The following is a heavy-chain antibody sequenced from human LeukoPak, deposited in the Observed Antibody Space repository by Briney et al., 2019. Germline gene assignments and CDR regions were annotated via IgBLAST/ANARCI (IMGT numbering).Heavy chain of an antibody. CDR3: ASQAGYSSGWAPVY. V-gene: IGHV3-30*03. CDR2: ISYDGNDQ. CDR1: GFTFRNYG. D-gene: IGHD6-19*01. J-gene: IGHJ4*02. Sequence: GRSLRLSCAVSGFTFRNYGSHWVRQAPGKGLEWVAFISYDGNDQYYADSVEGRFTISRDNSKNTLFLQMNSLRAEDTAVYFCASQAGYSSGWAPVYWGQGTPVTVSS.